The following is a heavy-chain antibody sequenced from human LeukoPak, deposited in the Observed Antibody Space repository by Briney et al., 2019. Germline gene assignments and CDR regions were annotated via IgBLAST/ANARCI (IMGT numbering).Heavy chain of an antibody. CDR1: GFTFSSHW. CDR3: ARGWDYYDSSVSEGSWFDP. D-gene: IGHD3-22*01. Sequence: GGSLRLSCAASGFTFSSHWMHWVRQAPGKGLVWVSRINSDGSSRRYADSVKGRFTISRDNAKNTLSLQMNSLRAEDTAVYYCARGWDYYDSSVSEGSWFDPWGQGTLVTVSS. V-gene: IGHV3-74*01. J-gene: IGHJ5*02. CDR2: INSDGSSR.